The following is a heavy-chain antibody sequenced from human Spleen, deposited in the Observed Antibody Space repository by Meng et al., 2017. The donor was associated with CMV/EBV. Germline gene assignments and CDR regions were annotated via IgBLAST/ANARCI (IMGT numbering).Heavy chain of an antibody. J-gene: IGHJ5*02. CDR1: DYN. D-gene: IGHD2-15*01. CDR3: ARHLEEYRFGLAAQHNYFDP. Sequence: DYNVHWFRHAPGRGLEWMAWNNPNGSGTNYARNVQDRFTLTIDTSINTTSMVLSRLTSVDTAVYYSARHLEEYRFGLAAQHNYFDPWAPGALVTVSS. V-gene: IGHV1-2*02. CDR2: NNPNGSGT.